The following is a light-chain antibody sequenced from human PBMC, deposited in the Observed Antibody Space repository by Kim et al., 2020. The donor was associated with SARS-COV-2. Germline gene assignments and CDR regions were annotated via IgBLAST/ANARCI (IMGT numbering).Light chain of an antibody. CDR2: GAS. CDR3: QQYAGSPYT. J-gene: IGKJ2*01. V-gene: IGKV3-20*01. CDR1: QRVSSGN. Sequence: WSLGQRATLSCRASQRVSSGNLAWYQQRPGQAPRLLMYGASSRAAGIPDRFSGGGSGTDFTLTITRLEPEDFAVYYCQQYAGSPYTFGQGTKLEI.